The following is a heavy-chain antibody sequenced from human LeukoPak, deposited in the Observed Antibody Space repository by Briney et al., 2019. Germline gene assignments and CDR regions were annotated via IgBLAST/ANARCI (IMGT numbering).Heavy chain of an antibody. V-gene: IGHV1-58*01. D-gene: IGHD1-1*01. CDR3: ATDDVTTGTKTALGY. CDR2: IVVGSGNT. Sequence: SVRLSCKASVFTFTSSAVQWVRQARGQGLEWIGWIVVGSGNTNYAQKFQERVTINRDMSTSTAYMELSSLRSEDTAVYYCATDDVTTGTKTALGYWGQGTLVTVSS. J-gene: IGHJ4*02. CDR1: VFTFTSSA.